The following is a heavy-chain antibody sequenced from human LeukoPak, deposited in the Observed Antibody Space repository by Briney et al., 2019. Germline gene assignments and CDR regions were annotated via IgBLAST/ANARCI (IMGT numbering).Heavy chain of an antibody. CDR2: ISYDGSNK. J-gene: IGHJ4*02. V-gene: IGHV3-30-3*01. Sequence: GGSLRLSCAASGFTFSSYAMHWVRQAPGKGLEWVAVISYDGSNKYYADSVKGRFTISRDRSKNTLYLQMNSLRAEDTAVYYCARGQSSAGDSSSWYKLGYWGQGTLVTVSS. D-gene: IGHD6-13*01. CDR1: GFTFSSYA. CDR3: ARGQSSAGDSSSWYKLGY.